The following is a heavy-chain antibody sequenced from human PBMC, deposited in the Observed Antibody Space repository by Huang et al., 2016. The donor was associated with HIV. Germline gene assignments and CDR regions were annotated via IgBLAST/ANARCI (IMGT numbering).Heavy chain of an antibody. CDR3: AMSLRYQYDSRSYWGRYFDY. D-gene: IGHD3-16*01. CDR2: IIPRFRAP. V-gene: IGHV1-69*01. J-gene: IGHJ4*02. CDR1: GGAFSDQI. Sequence: QVQLEQSGPAVRKPGSSVKVSCQASGGAFSDQIISWVRQAPGKRFEWEWGIIPRFRAPADAQEFKGRVTMTADESTATIYMELNSLTSEDTAVYYCAMSLRYQYDSRSYWGRYFDYWGQGTLVTVSS.